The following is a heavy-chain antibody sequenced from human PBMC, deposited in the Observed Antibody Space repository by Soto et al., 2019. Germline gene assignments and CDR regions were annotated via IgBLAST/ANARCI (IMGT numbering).Heavy chain of an antibody. V-gene: IGHV3-23*01. CDR3: PKMVTILKSEKYGMDE. CDR2: ISTSGEST. Sequence: PWWSXRLSGSASVFTFMGSSIIGFRHAPGKGLELVSSISTSGESTFYADSVKGRFTLSRDNSKSTVHVQMNSLRAEDTAVYYCPKMVTILKSEKYGMDEWGKGTKVTV. J-gene: IGHJ6*04. CDR1: VFTFMGSS. D-gene: IGHD5-18*01.